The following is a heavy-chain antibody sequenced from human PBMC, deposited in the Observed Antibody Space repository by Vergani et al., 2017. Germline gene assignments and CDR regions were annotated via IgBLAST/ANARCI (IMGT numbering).Heavy chain of an antibody. CDR3: ARVRRDDSSGYYYYYGMDV. CDR2: IYYSGST. CDR1: GFSFSDHY. J-gene: IGHJ6*02. D-gene: IGHD3-22*01. Sequence: QVQLVESGGGLVKPGGSLRLSCAASGFSFSDHYMTWIRQAPGKGLEWIGTIYYSGSTYYNPSLKSRVTISVDTSKNQFSLKLSSVTAADTAVYYCARVRRDDSSGYYYYYGMDVWGQGTTVTVSS. V-gene: IGHV4-38-2*01.